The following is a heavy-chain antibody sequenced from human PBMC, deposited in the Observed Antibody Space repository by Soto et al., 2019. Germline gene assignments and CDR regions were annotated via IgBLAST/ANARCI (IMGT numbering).Heavy chain of an antibody. CDR1: GGSITSYS. CDR2: IYYSGST. V-gene: IGHV4-59*01. J-gene: IGHJ5*02. D-gene: IGHD2-15*01. CDR3: ARGTQGGYCSGGGCYSENDS. Sequence: QVQLQESGPGLVKPSETLSLTCTVSGGSITSYSWSWIRQPPGKGLAWIGHIYYSGSTNYNPSLKSRVTLSGDTSKNQSSRKLSSVTAADTDVYYCARGTQGGYCSGGGCYSENDSCGQGTLVTVSS.